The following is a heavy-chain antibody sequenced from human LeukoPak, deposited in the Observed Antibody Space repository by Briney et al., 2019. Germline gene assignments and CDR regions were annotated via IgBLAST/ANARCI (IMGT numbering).Heavy chain of an antibody. CDR2: INPNSGGT. D-gene: IGHD3-3*01. Sequence: GASVKVSCKASGYTFTGYYMHWVRQAPGQGLEWMGWINPNSGGTNYAQKFQGRVTMTRDTSISTAYMELSRLRSDDTAVYYCARDLDALRFLEWLPPPDYWGQGTLVTVSS. V-gene: IGHV1-2*02. CDR1: GYTFTGYY. J-gene: IGHJ4*02. CDR3: ARDLDALRFLEWLPPPDY.